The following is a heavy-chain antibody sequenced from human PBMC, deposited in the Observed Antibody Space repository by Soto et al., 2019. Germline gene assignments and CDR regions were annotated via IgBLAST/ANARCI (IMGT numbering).Heavy chain of an antibody. J-gene: IGHJ4*02. D-gene: IGHD3-22*01. Sequence: QITLKESGPTLAKPPQTLTLTCSFSGFSLSTSGVGVGWIRQPPGKALEWLAFIYWDDDKRYSPSLQSRLTITMDTSKNQVVLTMTNMHPVDTATYYCAHSAFYSDSSGYAGYHFDYWGQGTLVTVSS. CDR3: AHSAFYSDSSGYAGYHFDY. CDR2: IYWDDDK. V-gene: IGHV2-5*02. CDR1: GFSLSTSGVG.